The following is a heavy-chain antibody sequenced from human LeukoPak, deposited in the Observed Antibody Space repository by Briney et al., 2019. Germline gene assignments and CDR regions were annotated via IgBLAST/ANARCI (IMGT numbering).Heavy chain of an antibody. CDR2: IYTSGGT. Sequence: PSETLSLTCSVSGDSIKSYYWNWVRQPAGNGLEWIGRIYTSGGTNYNPALKSRVTMSVDTSKNQFSLKMTSLTAADTAVYYCARGGGFTVTHYFDYWGQGILVTVSS. D-gene: IGHD4-17*01. CDR1: GDSIKSYY. J-gene: IGHJ4*02. CDR3: ARGGGFTVTHYFDY. V-gene: IGHV4-4*07.